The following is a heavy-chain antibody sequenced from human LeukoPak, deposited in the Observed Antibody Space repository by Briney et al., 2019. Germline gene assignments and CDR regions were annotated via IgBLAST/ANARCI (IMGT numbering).Heavy chain of an antibody. Sequence: PSETLSLTCAVYGGSFSGYYWSWIRQPPGKGLEWIGEINHSGSTNYNPSLKSRVTISVDTSKNQFSLKLSSVTAADTAVYYCATAVADLGSFDYWGQGTLVTVSS. V-gene: IGHV4-34*01. CDR1: GGSFSGYY. J-gene: IGHJ4*02. D-gene: IGHD6-19*01. CDR3: ATAVADLGSFDY. CDR2: INHSGST.